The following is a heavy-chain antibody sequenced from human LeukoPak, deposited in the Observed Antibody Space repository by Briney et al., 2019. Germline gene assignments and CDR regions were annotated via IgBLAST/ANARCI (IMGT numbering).Heavy chain of an antibody. V-gene: IGHV3-33*06. J-gene: IGHJ6*03. CDR1: GFTFSSYG. D-gene: IGHD5-18*01. CDR2: LWYDGSNK. Sequence: GRSLRLSCAASGFTFSSYGMHWVRQAPGKGLERVAVLWYDGSNKYYADSVKGRFTISRDNSKNTLYLQMNSLRAEDTAVYYCAKGGYGYHHYMDVWGKGTTVTVSS. CDR3: AKGGYGYHHYMDV.